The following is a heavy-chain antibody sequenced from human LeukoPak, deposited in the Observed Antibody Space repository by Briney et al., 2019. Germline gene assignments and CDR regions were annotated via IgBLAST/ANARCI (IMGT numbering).Heavy chain of an antibody. V-gene: IGHV4-34*01. CDR2: INHSGST. D-gene: IGHD6-19*01. Sequence: PSETLSLTCAVYGGSFSGYYWSWIRQPPGKGLEWIGEINHSGSTNYNPSLKSRVTISVDTSKNQFSLKLSSVTAADTAVYYCARHGNKQWLVHDAFDIWGQGTMVTVSS. CDR1: GGSFSGYY. J-gene: IGHJ3*02. CDR3: ARHGNKQWLVHDAFDI.